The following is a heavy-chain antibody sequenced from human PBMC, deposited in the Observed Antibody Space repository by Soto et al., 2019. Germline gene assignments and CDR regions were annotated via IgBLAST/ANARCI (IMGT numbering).Heavy chain of an antibody. D-gene: IGHD2-21*02. CDR2: ISAYNGNT. Sequence: GASVKVSCKASGYTFTSYGISWVRQAPGQGLEWMGWISAYNGNTNYAQMLQGRVTMTTDTSTSTAYMELRSLRSDDTAVYYCARENENVYCGGDCYSYWFDPWGQGTLVTSPQ. J-gene: IGHJ5*02. V-gene: IGHV1-18*01. CDR3: ARENENVYCGGDCYSYWFDP. CDR1: GYTFTSYG.